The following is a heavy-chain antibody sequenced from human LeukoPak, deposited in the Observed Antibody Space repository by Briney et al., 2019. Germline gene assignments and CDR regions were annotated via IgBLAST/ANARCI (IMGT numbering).Heavy chain of an antibody. Sequence: SVKVSCKASGGTFSSYAISWVRQAPGQGLEWMGGIIPIFGTANYAQKFQGRVTITADESTSTAYMELSSLRSEDTAVYYCARDPLGKSYSSSWFPFDYWGQGTLVTVSS. CDR2: IIPIFGTA. CDR3: ARDPLGKSYSSSWFPFDY. D-gene: IGHD6-13*01. V-gene: IGHV1-69*13. CDR1: GGTFSSYA. J-gene: IGHJ4*02.